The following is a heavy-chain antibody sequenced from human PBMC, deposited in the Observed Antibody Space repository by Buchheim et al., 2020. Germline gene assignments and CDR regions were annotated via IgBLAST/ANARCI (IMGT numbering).Heavy chain of an antibody. CDR3: ARSYNSGWSNAGYFQH. J-gene: IGHJ1*01. Sequence: EVQLVESGGGLVQPGGSLRLSCAASGFIFSSYWMHWVRQAPGKGLVWVSRINSDGSSTNYADSVKGRFTIPSDNATNTLYLQMNSLRAEDTAVYYCARSYNSGWSNAGYFQHWGQGTL. CDR1: GFIFSSYW. CDR2: INSDGSST. D-gene: IGHD6-19*01. V-gene: IGHV3-74*01.